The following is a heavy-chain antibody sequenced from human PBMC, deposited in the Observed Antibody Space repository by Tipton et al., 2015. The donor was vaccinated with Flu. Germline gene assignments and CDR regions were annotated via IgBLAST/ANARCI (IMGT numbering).Heavy chain of an antibody. CDR1: GGTFSSYA. D-gene: IGHD3-22*01. J-gene: IGHJ4*02. Sequence: QSGAEVKKPGSSVKVSCKASGGTFSSYAISWVRQAPGQGLEWMGGIIPIFGTANYAQKFQGRVTITADESTSTAYMELSSLRSEDTAVYYCARGDTYYYDSSGLPGYFDSWGQGTLVTVSS. CDR2: IIPIFGTA. CDR3: ARGDTYYYDSSGLPGYFDS. V-gene: IGHV1-69*01.